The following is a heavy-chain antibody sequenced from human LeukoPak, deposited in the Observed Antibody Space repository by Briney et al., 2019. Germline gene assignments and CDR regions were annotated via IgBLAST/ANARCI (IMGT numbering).Heavy chain of an antibody. V-gene: IGHV4-39*01. CDR3: ASGDGYNSLVY. CDR1: GGSISSSSYY. J-gene: IGHJ4*02. CDR2: IYYSGST. D-gene: IGHD5-24*01. Sequence: PSETLSLTCTVSGGSISSSSYYWGWIRQPPGKGLEWIGSIYYSGSTYYNPSLKSRVTISVDTSKNQFSLKLSSVTAADTAVYYCASGDGYNSLVYWGQGTLVTVSS.